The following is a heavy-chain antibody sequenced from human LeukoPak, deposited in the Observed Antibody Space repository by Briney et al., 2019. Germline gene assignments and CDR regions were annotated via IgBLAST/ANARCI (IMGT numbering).Heavy chain of an antibody. Sequence: PERSLRLSCAASGFXFSSYAIHWVRQAPGKGLEWVAVISYDGGNKYYADSVKGRFTIIRDNSKNTLYLQMNSVRSEDTAVYFCARVDSSGWLIYGMDVWGQGTTVTVSS. D-gene: IGHD6-19*01. CDR1: GFXFSSYA. V-gene: IGHV3-30-3*01. J-gene: IGHJ6*02. CDR2: ISYDGGNK. CDR3: ARVDSSGWLIYGMDV.